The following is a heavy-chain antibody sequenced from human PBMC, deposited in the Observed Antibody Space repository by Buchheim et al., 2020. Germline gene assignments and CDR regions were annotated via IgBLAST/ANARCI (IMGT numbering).Heavy chain of an antibody. D-gene: IGHD5-18*01. Sequence: QVQLQESGPGLVKPSETLSLTCTVSGGSISSYYWSWIRQPPGTGLEWIGYIYYSGSTNYNPSLKSRATISVATSKNQFSLKLSSVTAADTAVYYCARVGYSYAKWYFDLWGRGTL. V-gene: IGHV4-59*01. CDR1: GGSISSYY. CDR2: IYYSGST. J-gene: IGHJ2*01. CDR3: ARVGYSYAKWYFDL.